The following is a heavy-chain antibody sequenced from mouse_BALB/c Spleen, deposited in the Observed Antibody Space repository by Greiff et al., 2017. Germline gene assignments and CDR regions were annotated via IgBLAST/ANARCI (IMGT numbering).Heavy chain of an antibody. D-gene: IGHD2-1*01. V-gene: IGHV1S81*02. CDR1: GYTFTSYW. CDR3: AREFYGNYPFAY. CDR2: INPSNGRT. Sequence: QVQLQQPGAELVKPGASVKLSCKASGYTFTSYWMHWVKQRPGQGLEWIGEINPSNGRTNYNEKFKSKATLTVDKSSSTAYMQLSSLTSEDSAVYYCAREFYGNYPFAYWGQGTLVTVSA. J-gene: IGHJ3*01.